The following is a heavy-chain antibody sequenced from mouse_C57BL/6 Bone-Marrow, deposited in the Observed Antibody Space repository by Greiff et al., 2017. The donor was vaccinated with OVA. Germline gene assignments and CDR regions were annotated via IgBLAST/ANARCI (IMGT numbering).Heavy chain of an antibody. V-gene: IGHV5-17*01. CDR2: ISSGSSTI. J-gene: IGHJ3*01. CDR3: ARPIYYDYGGAWFAY. Sequence: EVHLVESGGGLVKPGGSLKLSCAASGFTFSDYGMHWVRQAPEKGLEWVAYISSGSSTIYYADTVKGRFTISRDNAKNTLFLQMTSLRSEDTAMYYCARPIYYDYGGAWFAYWGQGTLVTVSA. D-gene: IGHD2-4*01. CDR1: GFTFSDYG.